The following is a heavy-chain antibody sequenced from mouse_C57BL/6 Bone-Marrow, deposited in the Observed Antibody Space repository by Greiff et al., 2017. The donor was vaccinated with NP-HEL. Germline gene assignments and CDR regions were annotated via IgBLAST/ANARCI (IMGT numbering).Heavy chain of an antibody. CDR3: ARADHPGAMDY. CDR2: IYPGDGDT. CDR1: GYAFSSSW. J-gene: IGHJ4*01. Sequence: QVQLKQSGPELVKPGASVKISCKASGYAFSSSWMNWVKQRPGKGLEWIGRIYPGDGDTNYNGKFKGKATLTADKSSSTAYMQLSSLTSEDSAVYFCARADHPGAMDYWGQGTSVTVSS. V-gene: IGHV1-82*01.